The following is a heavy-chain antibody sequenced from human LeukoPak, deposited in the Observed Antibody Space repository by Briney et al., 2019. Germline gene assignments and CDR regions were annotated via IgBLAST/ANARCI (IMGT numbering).Heavy chain of an antibody. CDR2: INHSGST. D-gene: IGHD6-19*01. J-gene: IGHJ5*02. CDR3: ARGSSGWYDWFDP. Sequence: PSETLSLTCAVYGGSFSGYYWSWIRHPPGKGLEWIGEINHSGSTNYNPSLKSRVTISVDTSKNQFSLKLSSVTAADTAVYYCARGSSGWYDWFDPWGQGTLVTVSS. CDR1: GGSFSGYY. V-gene: IGHV4-34*01.